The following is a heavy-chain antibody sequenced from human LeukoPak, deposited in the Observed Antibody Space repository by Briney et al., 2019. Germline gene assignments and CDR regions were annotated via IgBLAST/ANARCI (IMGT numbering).Heavy chain of an antibody. D-gene: IGHD5-18*01. CDR3: ARAPHYSFLDY. V-gene: IGHV4-61*02. Sequence: SETLSLTCTASGGSISSGSYYWSWIRQPAGKGLEWIGRIYTSGSTNYNPSLKSRVTISVDTSKNQFSLKLSSVTAADTAVYYCARAPHYSFLDYWGQGTLVTVSS. CDR2: IYTSGST. CDR1: GGSISSGSYY. J-gene: IGHJ4*02.